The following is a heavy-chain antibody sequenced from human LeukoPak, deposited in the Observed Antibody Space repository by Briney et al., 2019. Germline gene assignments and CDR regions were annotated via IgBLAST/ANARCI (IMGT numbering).Heavy chain of an antibody. J-gene: IGHJ4*02. CDR2: IYYSGST. D-gene: IGHD3-16*02. CDR1: GGSISSGGYS. Sequence: SETLSLTCAVSGGSISSGGYSWSWIRQPPGKGLEWIGYIYYSGSTYYNPSLKSRVTISVDTSKNQFSLKLSSVTAADTAVYYCARVAYYDYVWGSYRYHFDYWGQGTLVTVSS. CDR3: ARVAYYDYVWGSYRYHFDY. V-gene: IGHV4-30-4*07.